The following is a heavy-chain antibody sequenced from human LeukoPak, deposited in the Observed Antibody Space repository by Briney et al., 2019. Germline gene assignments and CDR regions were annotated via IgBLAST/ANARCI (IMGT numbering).Heavy chain of an antibody. CDR3: AKVLGQWTHALVFRH. J-gene: IGHJ4*02. D-gene: IGHD5/OR15-5a*01. V-gene: IGHV3-23*01. Sequence: GGSLGLSCAASGFTFSSYAMSWVRQAPGKGLEWVSVIGGSGGSTYYADSVKGRFTISRDNSRNTLYLQMNSLRAEDTAVYYCAKVLGQWTHALVFRHWGQGTLVTVSS. CDR2: IGGSGGST. CDR1: GFTFSSYA.